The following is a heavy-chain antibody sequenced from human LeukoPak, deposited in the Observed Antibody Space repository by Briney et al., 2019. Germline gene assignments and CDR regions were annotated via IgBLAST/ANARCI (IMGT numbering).Heavy chain of an antibody. CDR3: AKSNSRSTFWSGPDY. Sequence: GGSLRLSCAASGFTVSSNYMSWVRQAPGKGLEWVSAISGSGGSTYYADSVKGRFTISRDNSKNTLYLQMNSLRAEDTAVYYCAKSNSRSTFWSGPDYWGQGTLVTVSS. CDR2: ISGSGGST. V-gene: IGHV3-23*01. D-gene: IGHD3-3*01. CDR1: GFTVSSNY. J-gene: IGHJ4*02.